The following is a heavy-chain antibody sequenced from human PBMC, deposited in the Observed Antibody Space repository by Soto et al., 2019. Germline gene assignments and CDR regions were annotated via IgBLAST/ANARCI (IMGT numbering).Heavy chain of an antibody. CDR2: IKQDGSEK. Sequence: GGSLRLSCAASGFTFSSYWMSWVRQAPGKGLEWVANIKQDGSEKYYVDSVKGRFTISRDNAKNSLYLQMNSLRAEDTAVYYCARDPSDFMIRSGWYDYWGQGTLVTVSS. V-gene: IGHV3-7*05. D-gene: IGHD6-19*01. CDR3: ARDPSDFMIRSGWYDY. J-gene: IGHJ4*02. CDR1: GFTFSSYW.